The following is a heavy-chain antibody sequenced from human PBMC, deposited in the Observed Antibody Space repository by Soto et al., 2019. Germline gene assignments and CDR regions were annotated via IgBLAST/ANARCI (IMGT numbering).Heavy chain of an antibody. V-gene: IGHV3-33*01. CDR2: IWYDGSNK. Sequence: QVQLVESGGGVVQPGRSLRLSCAASGFTFSSYGMHWVRQAPGKGLEWVAVIWYDGSNKYYADSVKGRFTISRDNSKNTLYLQMHSLRAEDTAVYYCARDSGYSSSWRDWDYGMDVWGQGTTVTVSS. CDR3: ARDSGYSSSWRDWDYGMDV. J-gene: IGHJ6*02. D-gene: IGHD6-13*01. CDR1: GFTFSSYG.